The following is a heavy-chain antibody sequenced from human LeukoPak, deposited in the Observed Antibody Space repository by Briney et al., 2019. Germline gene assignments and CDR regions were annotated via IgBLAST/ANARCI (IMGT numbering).Heavy chain of an antibody. Sequence: PGGSLRLSCAASGFTFSSYGMHWVRQAPGKGLEWVAFIRYDGSNKYYADSVKGRFTISRDNAKNSLYLQMNSLRAEDTAVYYCARDRDIVLMVYTASGGFDYWGQGTLVTVSS. CDR2: IRYDGSNK. D-gene: IGHD2-8*01. V-gene: IGHV3-30*02. CDR3: ARDRDIVLMVYTASGGFDY. J-gene: IGHJ4*02. CDR1: GFTFSSYG.